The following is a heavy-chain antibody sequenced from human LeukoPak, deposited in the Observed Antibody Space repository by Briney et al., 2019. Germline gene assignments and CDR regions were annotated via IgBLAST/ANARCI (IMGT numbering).Heavy chain of an antibody. CDR1: GFTFSYSA. CDR2: ITGSGSNT. CDR3: AKDRALWSFDY. J-gene: IGHJ4*02. V-gene: IGHV3-23*01. Sequence: GGSLRPSCAASGFTFSYSAMTWVRQAPGKGLEWVSAITGSGSNTYYADSVKGRFTISRDNSENMVYLQMNSLRAEDTAVYYCAKDRALWSFDYWGQGTLVTVSS. D-gene: IGHD1-1*01.